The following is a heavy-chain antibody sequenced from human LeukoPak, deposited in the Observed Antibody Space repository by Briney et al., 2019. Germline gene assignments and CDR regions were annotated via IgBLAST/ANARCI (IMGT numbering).Heavy chain of an antibody. J-gene: IGHJ4*02. Sequence: SETLSLTCTVSGGSISSSSYYWGWIRQPPGKGLEWIGRIYYSGSTYYNPSLKSRVTISVDTSKNQFSLKLSSVTAADTAVYYCARQYGSGYYCFDYWGQGTLVTVSS. V-gene: IGHV4-39*01. CDR3: ARQYGSGYYCFDY. CDR1: GGSISSSSYY. D-gene: IGHD3-22*01. CDR2: IYYSGST.